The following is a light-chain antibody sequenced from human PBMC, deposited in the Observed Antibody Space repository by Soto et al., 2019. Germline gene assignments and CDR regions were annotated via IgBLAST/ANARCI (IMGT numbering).Light chain of an antibody. Sequence: DILMTQSPVTLSVSPGERATLSCRASQSVSSNLAWFQQKPGQAPRLLIYGASTRATGIPARFSGSGSGTDFTLTISSLQSEDFAIYYCQQYNNWLITFGQGTRLEIK. CDR3: QQYNNWLIT. V-gene: IGKV3-15*01. CDR2: GAS. J-gene: IGKJ5*01. CDR1: QSVSSN.